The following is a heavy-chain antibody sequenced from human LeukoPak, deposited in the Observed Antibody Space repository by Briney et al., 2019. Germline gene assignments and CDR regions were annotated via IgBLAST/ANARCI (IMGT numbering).Heavy chain of an antibody. D-gene: IGHD3-16*02. Sequence: ASVKVSCKASGYTFTSYYMHWVRQAPGQGLEWMGIINPSGGSTSYAQKFQGRVTMTRDTSTSTVYMELSSLRSEDTAVYFCAREGPGIPSRSTTFDYWGQGTLVTVSS. CDR3: AREGPGIPSRSTTFDY. CDR1: GYTFTSYY. V-gene: IGHV1-46*01. CDR2: INPSGGST. J-gene: IGHJ4*02.